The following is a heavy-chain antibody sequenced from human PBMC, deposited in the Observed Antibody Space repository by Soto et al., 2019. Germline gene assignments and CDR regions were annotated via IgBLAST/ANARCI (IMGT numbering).Heavy chain of an antibody. J-gene: IGHJ3*02. Sequence: QVQLVQSGAEVKKPGASVKVSCKASGYTFTGYYMHWVRQAPGQGLEWMGWINPNSGGTNYAQKCQGWVXMTXDXYISTAYMELSRLRSDDTAVYYWAKVAAVYHDAFDIWGQGTMVTVSS. CDR3: AKVAAVYHDAFDI. D-gene: IGHD2-8*01. CDR2: INPNSGGT. CDR1: GYTFTGYY. V-gene: IGHV1-2*04.